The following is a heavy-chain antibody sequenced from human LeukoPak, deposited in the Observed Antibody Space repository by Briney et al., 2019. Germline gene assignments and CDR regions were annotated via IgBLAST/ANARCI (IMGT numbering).Heavy chain of an antibody. D-gene: IGHD6-13*01. CDR3: AREVGSPAAGEADYYYYMDV. J-gene: IGHJ6*03. Sequence: ASGKVPCKASGYTFTRYGISWVRQAPGQGLEWMGWISAYNGNTNYEQKLQGRVTMTTDTSTSTAYMELRSLRSDDTAVYYCAREVGSPAAGEADYYYYMDVWGKGTTVTVSS. V-gene: IGHV1-18*01. CDR1: GYTFTRYG. CDR2: ISAYNGNT.